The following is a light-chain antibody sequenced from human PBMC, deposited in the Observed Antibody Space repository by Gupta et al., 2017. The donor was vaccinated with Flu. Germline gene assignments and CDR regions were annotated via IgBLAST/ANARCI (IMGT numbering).Light chain of an antibody. CDR3: SAQDDSISNLV. CDR1: NSNIGGNY. CDR2: KDN. Sequence: VTISCTWNNSNIGGNYFHWYHHPPGTSPNLLIHKDNQRPSGVPDRFSASNAGTSATPALTMPRAEDEADYYYSAQDDSISNLVFGGGTKLTV. V-gene: IGLV1-47*01. J-gene: IGLJ3*02.